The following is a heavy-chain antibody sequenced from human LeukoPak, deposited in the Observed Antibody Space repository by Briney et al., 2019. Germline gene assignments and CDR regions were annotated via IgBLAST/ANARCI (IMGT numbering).Heavy chain of an antibody. V-gene: IGHV6-1*01. J-gene: IGHJ6*02. CDR3: ARGMAVAGNYYYYYGMDV. CDR2: TYYRSKWYN. CDR1: GDSVPSNSAA. Sequence: QTLPLTCAISGDSVPSNSAAWNWITQSPSRALEGRGRTYYRSKWYNDYAVSVKSRITNNPDTSKNQFSLQLNSVTPEDTAVYYCARGMAVAGNYYYYYGMDVWGQGTTVTVSS. D-gene: IGHD6-19*01.